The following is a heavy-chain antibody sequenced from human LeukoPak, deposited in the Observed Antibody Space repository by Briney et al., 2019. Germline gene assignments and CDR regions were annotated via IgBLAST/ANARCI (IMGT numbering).Heavy chain of an antibody. J-gene: IGHJ5*02. CDR2: ISGSGGST. V-gene: IGHV3-23*01. CDR1: GFTFTNYG. Sequence: GGSLRLSCAASGFTFTNYGMTWVRQAPGKGLEWVSAISGSGGSTYYADSVKGRFTISRDNSKNTLYLQMNSLRAEDTAVYYCAKCGGSSWYWFDPWGQGTLVTVSS. D-gene: IGHD6-13*01. CDR3: AKCGGSSWYWFDP.